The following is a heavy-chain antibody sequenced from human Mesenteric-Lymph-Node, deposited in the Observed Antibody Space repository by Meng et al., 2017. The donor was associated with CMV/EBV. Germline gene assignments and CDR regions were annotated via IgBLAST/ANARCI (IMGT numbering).Heavy chain of an antibody. CDR1: GVTFSINA. CDR3: AKDAQPTYYDFWSGWNAFDI. Sequence: GGSLRLSCAASGVTFSINAMSWVRQAPGKGLEWVSGFSDIGGGTYYADSVKGRFTISRDNSKNTMYLQMNSLRAEDTAVYYCAKDAQPTYYDFWSGWNAFDIWGQGTMVTVSS. CDR2: FSDIGGGT. V-gene: IGHV3-23*01. J-gene: IGHJ3*02. D-gene: IGHD3-3*01.